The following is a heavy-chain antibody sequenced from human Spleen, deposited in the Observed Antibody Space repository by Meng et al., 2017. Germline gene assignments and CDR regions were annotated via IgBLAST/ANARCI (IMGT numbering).Heavy chain of an antibody. CDR3: ARVTGDRVYFNGMDV. V-gene: IGHV1-69*05. Sequence: SVKVSCKALGGIFSNYVIGWVRQAPGQGLEWMGGINAVFGTTNYAQKFQGRVTMTIDRSTTTAYMELRSLRSDDTAVYYCARVTGDRVYFNGMDVWGQGTTVTVSS. CDR2: INAVFGTT. CDR1: GGIFSNYV. J-gene: IGHJ6*02. D-gene: IGHD1-1*01.